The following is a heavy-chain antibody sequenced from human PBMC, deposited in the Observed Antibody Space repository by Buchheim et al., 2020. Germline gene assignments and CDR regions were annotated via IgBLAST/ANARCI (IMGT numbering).Heavy chain of an antibody. V-gene: IGHV3-48*01. CDR2: MTGSGSPI. J-gene: IGHJ4*02. Sequence: EVQLVESGGGLVQPGGSLRLSCAASGFSFSSHSMNWVRQAPGKGLEWISYMTGSGSPIYYADSVKGRFPISRDNAKNSLYLQMNSLRPEDTAMYYCAREVPFDYWGQGTL. CDR1: GFSFSSHS. CDR3: AREVPFDY.